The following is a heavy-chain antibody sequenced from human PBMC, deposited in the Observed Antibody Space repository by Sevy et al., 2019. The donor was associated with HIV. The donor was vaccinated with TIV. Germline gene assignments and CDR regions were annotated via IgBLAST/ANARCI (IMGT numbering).Heavy chain of an antibody. D-gene: IGHD2-15*01. CDR3: AKGRFEGVYCSGGSCYSEPNYYYYGMDV. J-gene: IGHJ6*02. V-gene: IGHV3-23*01. CDR2: ISGSGGST. Sequence: GGSLRLSCAASGFTFSSYAMSWVRQAPGKGLEWVSAISGSGGSTYYADSVKGRFTISRDNSKNTLYLQMNSLRAEDTAVYYCAKGRFEGVYCSGGSCYSEPNYYYYGMDVWGQGTTVTVSS. CDR1: GFTFSSYA.